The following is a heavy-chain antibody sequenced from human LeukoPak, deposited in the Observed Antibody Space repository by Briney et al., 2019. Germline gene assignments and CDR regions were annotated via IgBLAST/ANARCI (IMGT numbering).Heavy chain of an antibody. CDR3: ARDKAIVVVPAAKRRHAEYFQH. Sequence: ASVKVSCKASGYTLTSYYMHWVRQAPGQGLGWMGIINPSGGSTSYAQKFQGRVTMTRDMSTSTVYMELSSLRSEDTAVYYCARDKAIVVVPAAKRRHAEYFQHWGQGTLVTVSS. J-gene: IGHJ1*01. V-gene: IGHV1-46*01. CDR1: GYTLTSYY. D-gene: IGHD2-2*01. CDR2: INPSGGST.